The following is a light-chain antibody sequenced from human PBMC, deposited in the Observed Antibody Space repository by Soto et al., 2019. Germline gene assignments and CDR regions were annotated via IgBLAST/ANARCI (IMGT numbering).Light chain of an antibody. CDR3: QQYYTTPFT. J-gene: IGKJ3*01. CDR1: HSVLYSSNNKNY. V-gene: IGKV4-1*01. CDR2: WAS. Sequence: DIVMTQSPDSLAVSLGERATINCKSGHSVLYSSNNKNYLAWYQQRPGQPPKLLIYWASTRESGVPDRFSGSGSGTDFTLTISSLQAEDVAVYYCQQYYTTPFTFGHGTKVDIK.